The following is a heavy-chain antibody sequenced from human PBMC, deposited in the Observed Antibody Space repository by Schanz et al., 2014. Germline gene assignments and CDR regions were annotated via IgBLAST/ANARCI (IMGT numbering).Heavy chain of an antibody. J-gene: IGHJ4*02. V-gene: IGHV3-48*03. D-gene: IGHD2-21*01. CDR3: ARDRLECGAECYSVEVFEI. Sequence: AQLVESGGGVVQPGRSLRLSCAASGFAFRSYAMHWIRQAPGQGLEWVSYISSSGSTIYYADSVKGRFTISRDNAKNSLYLQMTSLRAEDTAVYYCARDRLECGAECYSVEVFEIWGQGTLVIVSS. CDR2: ISSSGSTI. CDR1: GFAFRSYA.